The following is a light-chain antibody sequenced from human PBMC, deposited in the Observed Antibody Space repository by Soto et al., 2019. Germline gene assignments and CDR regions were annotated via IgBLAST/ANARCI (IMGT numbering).Light chain of an antibody. J-gene: IGKJ2*02. CDR2: DTS. CDR3: QQYDNWPPCT. V-gene: IGKV3-15*01. Sequence: EIVMTQSPDTLSVSPGERVTLSCRASQSVSRFLAWYQQRPGQAPRLLIYDTSTRATGVPARFSGSGSGTEFSLTISSLQSEDFAVYYCQQYDNWPPCTFGQGTKLEVK. CDR1: QSVSRF.